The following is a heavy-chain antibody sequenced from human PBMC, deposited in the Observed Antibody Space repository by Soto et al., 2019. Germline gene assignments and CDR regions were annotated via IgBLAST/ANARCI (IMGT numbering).Heavy chain of an antibody. J-gene: IGHJ6*02. V-gene: IGHV4-34*01. D-gene: IGHD4-17*01. CDR1: GGSFSGYY. CDR3: ASSRTDGGLRWYPYYYYYGMDV. CDR2: INHSGST. Sequence: PSAALSLTCAVYGGSFSGYYWSWIRQPPGKGLEWIGEINHSGSTNYNPSLKSRVTISVDTSKNQFSLKLSSVTAADTAVYYCASSRTDGGLRWYPYYYYYGMDVWGQGTTVTVSS.